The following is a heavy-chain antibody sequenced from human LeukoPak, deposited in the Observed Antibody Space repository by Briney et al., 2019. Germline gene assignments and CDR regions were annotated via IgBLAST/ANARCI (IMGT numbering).Heavy chain of an antibody. CDR1: GFTFDDYA. J-gene: IGHJ1*01. D-gene: IGHD6-13*01. CDR3: AKSVADIAAASYWSEYFQH. Sequence: GGSLRLSCAASGFTFDDYAMHWVRQAPGKGLEWVSLISGDGGSTYYADSVKGRFTISRDNSINSLYLQMNSLRTEDTALYYCAKSVADIAAASYWSEYFQHWGQGTLVTVSS. CDR2: ISGDGGST. V-gene: IGHV3-43*02.